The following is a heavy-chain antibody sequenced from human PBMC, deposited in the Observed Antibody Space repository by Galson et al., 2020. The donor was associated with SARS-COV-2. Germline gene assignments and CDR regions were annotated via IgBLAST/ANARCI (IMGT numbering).Heavy chain of an antibody. CDR2: ISGSDGIV. CDR1: GFTFSYYE. CDR3: VRGGRTRLDY. D-gene: IGHD1-26*01. J-gene: IGHJ4*02. V-gene: IGHV3-48*03. Sequence: GGSLRLSCEASGFTFSYYEMNWFRQAPGKGLEWVSYISGSDGIVYYADSVEGRFTISRDNAKNSLHLQMNSLRAEDTDVYYCVRGGRTRLDYWGPGTLVTVTS.